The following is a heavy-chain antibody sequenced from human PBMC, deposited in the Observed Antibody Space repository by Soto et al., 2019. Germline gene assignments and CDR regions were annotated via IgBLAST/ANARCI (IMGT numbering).Heavy chain of an antibody. CDR2: IIPTFNIA. CDR1: GGTFTNYA. V-gene: IGHV1-69*04. CDR3: ARGGIVATRLDA. J-gene: IGHJ5*02. D-gene: IGHD5-12*01. Sequence: QVQLVQSGAEVKKPGSSVKVSCKASGGTFTNYAINWVRQAPGQGLEWVGRIIPTFNIANYTQRFQDRVTITADKSTSTAYMELSSLRAEDTAVYYCARGGIVATRLDAWGQGTLVTVSS.